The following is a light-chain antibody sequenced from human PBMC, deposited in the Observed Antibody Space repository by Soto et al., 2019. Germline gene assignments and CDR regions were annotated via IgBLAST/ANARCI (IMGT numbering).Light chain of an antibody. Sequence: DIQMTQSPSSLSASVGDRVTITCRASESIARHLNWYQQKPGKAPKLLIYAASSLQNGVPSRFRGGGSETDFTLPISNLQPEYFATYYCQQTYSTLSITFGQGTRLEI. J-gene: IGKJ5*01. CDR2: AAS. V-gene: IGKV1-39*01. CDR3: QQTYSTLSIT. CDR1: ESIARH.